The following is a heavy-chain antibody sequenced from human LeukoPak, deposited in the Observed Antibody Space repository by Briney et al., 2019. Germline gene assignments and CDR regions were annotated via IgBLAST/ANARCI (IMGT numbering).Heavy chain of an antibody. J-gene: IGHJ4*02. CDR2: INHSGIT. Sequence: SETLSLTCTVSGGSISSYYWTWIRQLPGKGLEWIGEINHSGITNYNPSLKSRVTISIDTSKSQFSLKLNSVTAADTAVYYCSRGLSDVYWGQGTLVTVSS. CDR1: GGSISSYY. CDR3: SRGLSDVY. V-gene: IGHV4-34*01.